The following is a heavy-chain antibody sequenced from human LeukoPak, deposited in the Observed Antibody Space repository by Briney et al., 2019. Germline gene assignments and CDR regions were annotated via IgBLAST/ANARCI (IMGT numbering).Heavy chain of an antibody. CDR3: PGGAQTYYDKPPVDY. CDR2: INHSGST. D-gene: IGHD3-22*01. V-gene: IGHV4-34*01. J-gene: IGHJ4*02. CDR1: GGSFCGYY. Sequence: SETLSLTSVLHGGSFCGYYWRWIRQPPGKGLEWIGEINHSGSTNYNPSLQSRVTISFDTSMRQICLKLNSMTAAHTAVHYIPGGAQTYYDKPPVDYWGQGTLLTVSS.